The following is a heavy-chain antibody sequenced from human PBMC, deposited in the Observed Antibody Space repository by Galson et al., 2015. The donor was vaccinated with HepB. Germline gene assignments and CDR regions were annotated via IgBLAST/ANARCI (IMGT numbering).Heavy chain of an antibody. CDR2: TNGSGDRT. CDR1: GFSFTNYA. Sequence: SLRLSCAASGFSFTNYAMGWVRRAPGKGLEWVSSTNGSGDRTFYAGSVKGRFTISTDNSNNTLFLQMNSLRVEDTAIYYCAKYQRVGNNHPPFDYWGQGTLVTVSS. J-gene: IGHJ4*02. CDR3: AKYQRVGNNHPPFDY. D-gene: IGHD1-14*01. V-gene: IGHV3-23*01.